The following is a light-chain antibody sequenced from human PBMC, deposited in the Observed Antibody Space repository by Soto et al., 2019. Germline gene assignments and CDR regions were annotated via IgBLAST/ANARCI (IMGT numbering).Light chain of an antibody. Sequence: QSALTQPASVSGSPGQSITISCTGTSSDVVGYNYVSWYQQHPGKAPKLMIYDVSSRPSGVSNRFSGSKSGNTASLTISGLQAEDEADYYCSSYTSSSTHNYVFGTGTKVTVL. CDR2: DVS. CDR3: SSYTSSSTHNYV. J-gene: IGLJ1*01. V-gene: IGLV2-14*01. CDR1: SSDVVGYNY.